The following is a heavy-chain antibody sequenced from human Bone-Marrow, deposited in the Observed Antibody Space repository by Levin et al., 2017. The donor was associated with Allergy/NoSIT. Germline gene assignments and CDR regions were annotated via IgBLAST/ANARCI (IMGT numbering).Heavy chain of an antibody. CDR1: GASVSSATSN. CDR2: VDNFVNT. V-gene: IGHV4-61*01. Sequence: TSETLSLTCTVSGASVSSATSNWSWIRRPPGKGLEWIGFVDNFVNTNYNPSLKSRVTISVDASKNQFSLRLSSVTPADTAFYYCAREGGCSGGNCHDFWGQGTLVTVSS. J-gene: IGHJ4*02. CDR3: AREGGCSGGNCHDF. D-gene: IGHD2-15*01.